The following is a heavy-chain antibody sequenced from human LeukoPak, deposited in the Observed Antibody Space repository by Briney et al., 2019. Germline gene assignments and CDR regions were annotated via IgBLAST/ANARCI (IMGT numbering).Heavy chain of an antibody. V-gene: IGHV3-23*01. J-gene: IGHJ4*02. CDR2: ISGSGGST. Sequence: PGGTLRLSCAASGFTFSSYGMSWVRQAPGKGLEWVSAISGSGGSTYYADSVKGRFTISRDNSKNTLYLQMNTLRAEDTALYYCSRDSARRDGYNFDYWGQGTLVTVSS. D-gene: IGHD5-24*01. CDR1: GFTFSSYG. CDR3: SRDSARRDGYNFDY.